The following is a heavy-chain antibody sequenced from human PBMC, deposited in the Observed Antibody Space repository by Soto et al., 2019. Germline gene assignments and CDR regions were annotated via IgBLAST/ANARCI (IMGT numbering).Heavy chain of an antibody. CDR2: IYYSGST. Sequence: SETLSLTCTVSGGSISSGGYYWSWIRQHPGKGLEWIGYIYYSGSTYYNPSLKSRVTISVDTPKNQFSLNLSSVTASDTPVYYCARDSVIPYTFDICSQGTMVTVSS. J-gene: IGHJ3*02. CDR3: ARDSVIPYTFDI. CDR1: GGSISSGGYY. V-gene: IGHV4-31*02. D-gene: IGHD3-16*01.